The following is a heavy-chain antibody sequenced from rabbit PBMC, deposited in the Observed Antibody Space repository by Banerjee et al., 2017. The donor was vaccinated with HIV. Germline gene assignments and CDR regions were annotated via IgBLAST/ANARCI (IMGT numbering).Heavy chain of an antibody. V-gene: IGHV1S47*01. CDR1: GFSFSSSYW. Sequence: QEQLKESGGGLVQPGGSLTLTCTASGFSFSSSYWICWVRQAPGKGLEWIACIYNGDGSTYYASWVNGRFTISSHNAQNTLYLQLNSLTAADTATYFCVSYDDYGDRNLWGPGTLVTVS. D-gene: IGHD2-1*01. CDR2: IYNGDGST. J-gene: IGHJ4*01. CDR3: VSYDDYGDRNL.